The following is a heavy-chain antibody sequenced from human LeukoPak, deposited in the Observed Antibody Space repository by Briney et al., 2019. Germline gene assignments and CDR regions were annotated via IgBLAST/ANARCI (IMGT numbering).Heavy chain of an antibody. D-gene: IGHD6-6*01. CDR1: GGSISSGDYY. CDR3: ARVEYSSSSNWFDP. V-gene: IGHV4-30-4*08. Sequence: SETLSLTCTVSGGSISSGDYYWRWIRQPPGKGLEWIGYIYYSGSTYYNPSLKSRVTISVDTSKNQFSLKLSSVTAADTAVYYCARVEYSSSSNWFDPWGQGTLVTVSS. J-gene: IGHJ5*02. CDR2: IYYSGST.